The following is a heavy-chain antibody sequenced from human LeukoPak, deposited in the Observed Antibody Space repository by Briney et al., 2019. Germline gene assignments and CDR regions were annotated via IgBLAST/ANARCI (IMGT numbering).Heavy chain of an antibody. J-gene: IGHJ4*02. D-gene: IGHD4-11*01. CDR1: GFTFSIYS. CDR3: ARDYSNGQSAH. CDR2: ISSDSSTI. Sequence: PGGSLRLSCAASGFTFSIYSMNWVRQAPGKGLEWVSYISSDSSTIYYADSVKGRFTISRDNAKNSLYLQMNSLRAEDTAVYYCARDYSNGQSAHWGQGTLVTVSS. V-gene: IGHV3-48*01.